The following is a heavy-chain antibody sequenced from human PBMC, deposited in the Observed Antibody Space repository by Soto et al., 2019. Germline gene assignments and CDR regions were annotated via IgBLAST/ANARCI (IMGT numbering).Heavy chain of an antibody. Sequence: AASVRVSCKASGYTFTSYAMHWVRQAPGQRLEWMGWINAGNGNTKYSQKFQGRVTITRDTSASTAYMELSSLRSEDTAVYYCARDRCRGGSCYFEYWGQGTLVNVS. CDR1: GYTFTSYA. CDR3: ARDRCRGGSCYFEY. CDR2: INAGNGNT. D-gene: IGHD2-15*01. J-gene: IGHJ4*02. V-gene: IGHV1-3*01.